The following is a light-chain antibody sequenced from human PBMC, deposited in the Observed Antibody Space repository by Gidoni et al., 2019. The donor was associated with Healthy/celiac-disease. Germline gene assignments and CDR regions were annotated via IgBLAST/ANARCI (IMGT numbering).Light chain of an antibody. CDR3: QQYDNLPPYT. Sequence: DIQMTQSPSSLSASVGDRVTITCQASQDISNYLNWYQQNPGQAPKLLIYDASNLETGVPSRFSGSGSGTDFTFTISSLQPEDIATYYCQQYDNLPPYTFGQGTKLEIK. V-gene: IGKV1-33*01. J-gene: IGKJ2*01. CDR1: QDISNY. CDR2: DAS.